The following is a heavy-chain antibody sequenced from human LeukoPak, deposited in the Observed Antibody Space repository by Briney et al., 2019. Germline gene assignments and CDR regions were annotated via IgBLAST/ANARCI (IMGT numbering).Heavy chain of an antibody. CDR3: TTDRDHYDTGNGYPYFDY. Sequence: GGSLRLSCAASGFTFNNAWMSWVRQAPGKGLGWVGRIRSEAVGGTTDYASPVKGRFTISRDDSKTMVFLQLNSLKAEDTAVYLCTTDRDHYDTGNGYPYFDYWGQGTLVTVSS. D-gene: IGHD3-3*01. CDR2: IRSEAVGGTT. J-gene: IGHJ4*02. CDR1: GFTFNNAW. V-gene: IGHV3-15*01.